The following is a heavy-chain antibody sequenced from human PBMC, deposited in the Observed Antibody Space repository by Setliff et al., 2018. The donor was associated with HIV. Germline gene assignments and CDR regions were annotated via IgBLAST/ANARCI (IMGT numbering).Heavy chain of an antibody. J-gene: IGHJ6*03. V-gene: IGHV1-46*01. CDR2: INPSGGST. CDR3: ARDGPALDIAVVPAASVLGYYYYYMDG. CDR1: GSTFTSYY. D-gene: IGHD2-2*03. Sequence: ASVKVSCKASGSTFTSYYMHWVRQAPGQGLEWMGIINPSGGSTSYAQKFQGRVTMTRDASTSTVYMELSSLRSEDTAVYYCARDGPALDIAVVPAASVLGYYYYYMDGGGKGTTVTVAS.